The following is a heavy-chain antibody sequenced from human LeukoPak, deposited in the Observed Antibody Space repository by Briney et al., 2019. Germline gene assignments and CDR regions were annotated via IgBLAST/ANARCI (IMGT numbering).Heavy chain of an antibody. Sequence: GESLKISCQGSGSSFTSNWIGWVRQRPGKGLEWLGFISPGDSDTRYSPSFQGQVTITADKSISTAYLQWNSLKASDTAMYYCAKYSGPYNSSWVDYWGQGTLVTVSS. V-gene: IGHV5-51*01. J-gene: IGHJ4*02. D-gene: IGHD1-1*01. CDR2: ISPGDSDT. CDR1: GSSFTSNW. CDR3: AKYSGPYNSSWVDY.